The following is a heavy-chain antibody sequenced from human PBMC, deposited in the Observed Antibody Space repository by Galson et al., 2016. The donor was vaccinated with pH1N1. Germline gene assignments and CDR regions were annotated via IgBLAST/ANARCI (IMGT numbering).Heavy chain of an antibody. V-gene: IGHV4-30-4*01. D-gene: IGHD4-23*01. CDR2: IYDSEAT. J-gene: IGHJ4*02. CDR1: GGSISSVYSY. Sequence: LTCTVSGGSISSVYSYWSWIRQPPGKGLEWIAYIYDSEATYYNPSLTSRVTISVDTSKSHFSLKLTSVTVADAAVYYCARGIRGNSPDRTYYFDSWGQGTLVTVSS. CDR3: ARGIRGNSPDRTYYFDS.